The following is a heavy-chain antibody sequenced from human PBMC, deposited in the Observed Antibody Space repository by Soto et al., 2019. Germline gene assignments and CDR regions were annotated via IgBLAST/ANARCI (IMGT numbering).Heavy chain of an antibody. J-gene: IGHJ4*02. Sequence: VQLVESGGGLVQPGGSLRLSCAASGFTFSSYWMHWVRQAPGEGLVWVSRINTDGSTRSYADSMKGRFTISRDNAKNTLFLQMNSLRPEDTAVYYCARVAYGAYHFDYWGQGTLVT. CDR3: ARVAYGAYHFDY. D-gene: IGHD2-21*01. CDR2: INTDGSTR. CDR1: GFTFSSYW. V-gene: IGHV3-74*01.